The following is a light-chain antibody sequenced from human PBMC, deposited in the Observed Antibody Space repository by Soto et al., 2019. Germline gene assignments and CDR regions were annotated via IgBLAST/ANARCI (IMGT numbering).Light chain of an antibody. CDR1: SSDVGGYNY. CDR3: SSYASSSILV. Sequence: QSALAQPASASGSPGQSVTISCTGTSSDVGGYNYVSWYQQHPGKAPNLMIYDVSKRPSGVSDRFSGSKSGNTASLTVSGLQAEDEADYYCSSYASSSILVFGGGTKLTVL. CDR2: DVS. V-gene: IGLV2-14*03. J-gene: IGLJ2*01.